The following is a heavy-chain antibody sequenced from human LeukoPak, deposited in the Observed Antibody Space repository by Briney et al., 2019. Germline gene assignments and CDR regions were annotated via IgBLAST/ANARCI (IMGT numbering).Heavy chain of an antibody. V-gene: IGHV3-23*01. D-gene: IGHD4-17*01. Sequence: GGSLRLSCAASGFTFSNYAMSWVRQAPGKGLEWVSGISGSGGSTYYADSVKGRFTISRDNSKNTLYLQMNSLRAEDTAVYYCAKQEVTTTDNWFDPWGQGTLVTVSS. CDR3: AKQEVTTTDNWFDP. J-gene: IGHJ5*02. CDR2: ISGSGGST. CDR1: GFTFSNYA.